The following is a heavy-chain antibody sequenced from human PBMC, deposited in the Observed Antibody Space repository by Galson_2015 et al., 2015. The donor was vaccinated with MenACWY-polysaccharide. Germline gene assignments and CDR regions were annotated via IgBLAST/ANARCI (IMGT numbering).Heavy chain of an antibody. V-gene: IGHV3-48*02. D-gene: IGHD1-26*01. CDR3: ARVPKGLVGATPDY. J-gene: IGHJ4*02. Sequence: SLRLSCAASGFTFSSYSMNWVRQAPGKGLEWVSYISSGGTIYYADSVKGRFTISRDNAKNSLYLQMNSLRDDDTAVYYCARVPKGLVGATPDYWGQGTLVTVSS. CDR2: ISSGGTI. CDR1: GFTFSSYS.